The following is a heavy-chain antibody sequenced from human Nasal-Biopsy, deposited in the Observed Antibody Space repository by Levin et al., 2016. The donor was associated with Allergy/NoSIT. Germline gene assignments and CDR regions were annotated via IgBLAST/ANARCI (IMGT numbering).Heavy chain of an antibody. J-gene: IGHJ3*01. CDR2: ISHDGDSY. D-gene: IGHD6-13*01. CDR1: GFTFSSYG. V-gene: IGHV3-30*18. Sequence: GGSLRLSCAASGFTFSSYGIHWVRQAPGKGLEWVAVISHDGDSYYYVDSVKGRFTISRDNSKNTVFLQMNSLRVEDTAVYYCAKPDSYSNSWLHGFDFWGQGTMVIVSS. CDR3: AKPDSYSNSWLHGFDF.